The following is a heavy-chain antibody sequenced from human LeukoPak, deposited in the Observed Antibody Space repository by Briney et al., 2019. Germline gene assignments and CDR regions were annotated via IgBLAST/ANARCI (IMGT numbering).Heavy chain of an antibody. Sequence: GGSLRLSCAASGFTLSTYSMNWVRQAPGKGLEWVSSISSSSGYIYYADSVKGRFTISRDNAKNSVYLQMNSLRAEDTAMYYCARGGGLDVWGQGATVTVSS. V-gene: IGHV3-21*01. J-gene: IGHJ6*02. D-gene: IGHD3-16*01. CDR3: ARGGGLDV. CDR1: GFTLSTYS. CDR2: ISSSSGYI.